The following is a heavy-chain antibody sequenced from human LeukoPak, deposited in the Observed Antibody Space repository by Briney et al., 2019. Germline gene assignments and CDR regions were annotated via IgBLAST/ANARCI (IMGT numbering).Heavy chain of an antibody. CDR2: IYWDDDK. J-gene: IGHJ4*02. V-gene: IGHV2-5*02. CDR1: GFSLSTSRVG. D-gene: IGHD2-15*01. Sequence: SGPTLVKPTQTLTLTCTFSGFSLSTSRVGVGWIRQPPGKALEWLALIYWDDDKRYSPSLRSRLTITKDTSKNQVVLTMTNMDPVDTATYYCAHRGGTRTYSDYWGPGTLVTVSS. CDR3: AHRGGTRTYSDY.